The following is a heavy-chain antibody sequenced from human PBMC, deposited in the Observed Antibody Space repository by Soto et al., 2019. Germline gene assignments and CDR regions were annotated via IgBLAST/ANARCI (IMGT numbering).Heavy chain of an antibody. V-gene: IGHV4-39*01. D-gene: IGHD3-22*01. CDR1: GGSISSSSYY. CDR2: IYYSGST. J-gene: IGHJ4*02. Sequence: SETLSLTCTVSGGSISSSSYYWGWIRQPPGKGLEWIGSIYYSGSTYYNPSLKSRVTISVDTSKNQFSLKLSSVTAADTAVYYCARHRNYYDSSGYYASDYWGQGTLVTVSS. CDR3: ARHRNYYDSSGYYASDY.